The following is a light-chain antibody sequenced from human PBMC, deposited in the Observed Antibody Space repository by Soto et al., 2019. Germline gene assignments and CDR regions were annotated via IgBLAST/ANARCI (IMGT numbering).Light chain of an antibody. V-gene: IGLV1-44*01. Sequence: QSVLTQPPSASGTPGQRVTISCSGSSANIGSNTVNWYQQLPRTAPKLLIYSNKQRPSGVPGRFSGSKSGTSASLAISGLQSEDEADYYCAAWDDSLNGPVFGGGTKLTVL. CDR3: AAWDDSLNGPV. CDR2: SNK. CDR1: SANIGSNT. J-gene: IGLJ2*01.